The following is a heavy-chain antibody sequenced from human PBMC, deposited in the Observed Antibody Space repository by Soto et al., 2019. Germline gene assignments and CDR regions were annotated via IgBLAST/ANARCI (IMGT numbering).Heavy chain of an antibody. CDR3: ARDPTFVPAAAIPYYYYYYGMDV. Sequence: QVQLVESGGGVVQPGRSLRLSCAASGFTFSSYGMHWVRQAPGKGLEWVAVIWYDGSNKYYADSVKGRFTISRDNSKNTLYLQMNCLRAEDTAVYYCARDPTFVPAAAIPYYYYYYGMDVWGQGTTVTVSS. CDR1: GFTFSSYG. V-gene: IGHV3-33*01. CDR2: IWYDGSNK. D-gene: IGHD2-2*01. J-gene: IGHJ6*02.